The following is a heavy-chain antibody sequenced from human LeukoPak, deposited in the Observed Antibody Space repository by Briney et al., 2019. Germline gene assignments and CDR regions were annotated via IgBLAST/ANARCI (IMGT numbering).Heavy chain of an antibody. V-gene: IGHV3-33*01. CDR2: IWYDGSNK. D-gene: IGHD6-6*01. CDR3: ARGGIAARFAY. CDR1: GFTFSNYD. J-gene: IGHJ4*02. Sequence: GGSLRLSCAASGFTFSNYDIYWVRQPPGRGLEWVAVIWYDGSNKYYADSVKGRFTISRDNSKNTLYLQMNSLRAEDTAVYYCARGGIAARFAYWGQGTLVTVSS.